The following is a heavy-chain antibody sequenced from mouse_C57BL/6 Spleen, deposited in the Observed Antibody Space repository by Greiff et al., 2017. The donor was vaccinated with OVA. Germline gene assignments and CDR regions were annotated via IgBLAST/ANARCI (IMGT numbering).Heavy chain of an antibody. Sequence: QVQLKQPGTELVKPGASVKLSCKASGYTFTSYWMHWVKQRPGQGLEWIGNINPSNGGTNYNEKLKSKATPTVDKSSSTAYMPLSSLTSEDSAVYYCATTVVATYFDYWGQGTTLTVSS. CDR1: GYTFTSYW. J-gene: IGHJ2*01. D-gene: IGHD1-1*01. V-gene: IGHV1-53*01. CDR2: INPSNGGT. CDR3: ATTVVATYFDY.